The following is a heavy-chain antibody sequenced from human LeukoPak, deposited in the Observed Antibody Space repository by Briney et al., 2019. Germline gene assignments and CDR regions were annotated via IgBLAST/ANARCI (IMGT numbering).Heavy chain of an antibody. V-gene: IGHV1-69*04. CDR3: ARSIVVPAAMREGWFDP. J-gene: IGHJ5*02. CDR2: IIPILGIA. CDR1: GGTFSSYA. Sequence: SVKVSCKASGGTFSSYAISWVRQAPGQGLEWMGRIIPILGIANYAQKFQGRVTITADKSTSTAYMELGSLRSEDTAVYYCARSIVVPAAMREGWFDPWGQGTLVTVSS. D-gene: IGHD2-2*01.